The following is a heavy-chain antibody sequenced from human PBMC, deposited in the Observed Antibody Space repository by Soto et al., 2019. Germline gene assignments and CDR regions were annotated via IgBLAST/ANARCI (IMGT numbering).Heavy chain of an antibody. Sequence: QVQLQQWGAGLLKPSETLSLTCAVSGGSFSGYYWSWIRQPPGKGLEWIGEINHSGITNYNPSLKSRGTISLDTSKNQFSLKLSSVTAADTDVYYCARDYYDYGMDAWGQGTTVTVSS. CDR1: GGSFSGYY. CDR3: ARDYYDYGMDA. J-gene: IGHJ6*02. V-gene: IGHV4-34*01. CDR2: INHSGIT.